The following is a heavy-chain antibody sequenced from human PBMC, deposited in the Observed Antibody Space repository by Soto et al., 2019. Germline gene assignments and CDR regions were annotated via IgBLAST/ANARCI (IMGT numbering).Heavy chain of an antibody. J-gene: IGHJ4*02. CDR2: FHSSGAT. V-gene: IGHV4-30-4*01. D-gene: IGHD2-15*01. Sequence: SETLSLTCTVSGASISSADYYWSWIRQPPGKGLEWIGYFHSSGATYKDPSLKSRVTISVDTSKNQISLKLSSVTAADTAVYYCARHTPAISISDHWGQGTLVTVSS. CDR3: ARHTPAISISDH. CDR1: GASISSADYY.